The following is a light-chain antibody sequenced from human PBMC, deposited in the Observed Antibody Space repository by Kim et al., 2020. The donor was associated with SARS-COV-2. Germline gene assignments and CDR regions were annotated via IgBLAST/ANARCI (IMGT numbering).Light chain of an antibody. CDR3: QQYNDWPPLT. J-gene: IGKJ4*01. V-gene: IGKV3-15*01. Sequence: SSGERATLSCRASQYISSNLAWYPQKPGQAPRLLSYDASTRATGIPPRFSGSGSGTEFTLSISSLQSEDFAVYYCQQYNDWPPLTFGGGTKVDIK. CDR1: QYISSN. CDR2: DAS.